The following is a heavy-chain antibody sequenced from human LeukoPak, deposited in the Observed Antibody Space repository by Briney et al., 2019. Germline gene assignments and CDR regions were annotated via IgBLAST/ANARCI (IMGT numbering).Heavy chain of an antibody. CDR1: GYTFTSYG. D-gene: IGHD1-26*01. Sequence: ASVKVSCKASGYTFTSYGISWVRQAPGQGLEWMGWISAYNGNTNYAQKLQGRVTMTPDTSTSTAYMELRSLRSDDTAVYYCARDGEGYSGSYHFDYWGQGTLVTVSS. CDR3: ARDGEGYSGSYHFDY. CDR2: ISAYNGNT. J-gene: IGHJ4*02. V-gene: IGHV1-18*01.